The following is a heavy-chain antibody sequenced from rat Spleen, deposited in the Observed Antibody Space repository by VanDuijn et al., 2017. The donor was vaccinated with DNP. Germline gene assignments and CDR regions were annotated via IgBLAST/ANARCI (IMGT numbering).Heavy chain of an antibody. J-gene: IGHJ3*01. Sequence: QVQLQQSGAEVAKPGSSVKISCKASGYVFASYSMTWIQQTTGQGLEYIGYINTGSGGANYSEKFKDKATLTVDKSSTTAFMQLSSLTPDDSAVYYCARDYSNYGFAYWGQGTLVTVSS. D-gene: IGHD1-2*01. V-gene: IGHV1-43*01. CDR2: INTGSGGA. CDR3: ARDYSNYGFAY. CDR1: GYVFASYS.